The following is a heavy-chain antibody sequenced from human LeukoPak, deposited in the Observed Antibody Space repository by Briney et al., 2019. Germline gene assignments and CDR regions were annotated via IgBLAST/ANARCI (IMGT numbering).Heavy chain of an antibody. D-gene: IGHD3-3*01. CDR1: GFTVSSNY. J-gene: IGHJ4*02. CDR2: IYSGGST. Sequence: GGSLRLSCAASGFTVSSNYMSWVRQAPGKGLEWVSVIYSGGSTYYADSVKGRFTISRDNSKNTLYLQMNSLRAEDTAVYYCARGTDFWSGPSPFDYWGQGTLVTVSS. CDR3: ARGTDFWSGPSPFDY. V-gene: IGHV3-53*05.